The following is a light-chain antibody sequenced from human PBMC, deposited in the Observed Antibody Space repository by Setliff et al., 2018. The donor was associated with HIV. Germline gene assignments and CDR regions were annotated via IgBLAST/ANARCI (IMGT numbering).Light chain of an antibody. CDR1: QSISSK. CDR2: DAS. CDR3: QHYNNLPRT. J-gene: IGKJ4*01. Sequence: EIVMTQSPATLSVSPGEGVTLSCRASQSISSKLAWYQQKPGQAPRLLIYDASTRPTGIPARFSGSGSGTEFTLIISSLQSEDFAVYYCQHYNNLPRTFGGGTKVDIK. V-gene: IGKV3-15*01.